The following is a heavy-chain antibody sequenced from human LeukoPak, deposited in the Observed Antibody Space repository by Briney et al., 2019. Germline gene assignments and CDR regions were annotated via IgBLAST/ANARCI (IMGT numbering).Heavy chain of an antibody. D-gene: IGHD6-13*01. V-gene: IGHV3-30-3*01. CDR3: GRDYWYLPDY. CDR2: ISEGGNNK. CDR1: GFTFGSYA. Sequence: TGGSLRLSCEASGFTFGSYAIHWVRQAPVKGLDWVAVISEGGNNKYHADSVKGRFTISRDNSKNTVYLQMNSLRTEDTAVYYCGRDYWYLPDYWGQGTLVTVSS. J-gene: IGHJ4*02.